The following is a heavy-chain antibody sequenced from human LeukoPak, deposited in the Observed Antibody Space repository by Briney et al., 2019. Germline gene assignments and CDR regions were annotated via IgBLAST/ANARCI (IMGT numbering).Heavy chain of an antibody. Sequence: GGSLRLSCAASGFTFSSYWMHWVRQAPGKGLEWVANIKQDGSEKYYVDSVKGRFTISRDNAKNSLYLQMNSLRAEDTAVYYCAREQRWTYYDYVWGSYSTVHYFDYWGQGTLVTVSS. V-gene: IGHV3-7*01. D-gene: IGHD3-16*01. CDR3: AREQRWTYYDYVWGSYSTVHYFDY. J-gene: IGHJ4*02. CDR1: GFTFSSYW. CDR2: IKQDGSEK.